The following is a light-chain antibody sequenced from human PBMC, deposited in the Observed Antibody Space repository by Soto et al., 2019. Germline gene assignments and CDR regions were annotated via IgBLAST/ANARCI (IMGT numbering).Light chain of an antibody. CDR1: QSISSY. CDR3: QQRSNLPPAT. V-gene: IGKV3-11*01. CDR2: DAS. Sequence: EIVLTQSPATLSLSPGERVTLSCRASQSISSYLAWYQQKPGQAPRLLIYDASNRATGIPARFSGSGSGTDFTLTISSLEPEDFAVYFCQQRSNLPPATFGQGTKLEIK. J-gene: IGKJ2*01.